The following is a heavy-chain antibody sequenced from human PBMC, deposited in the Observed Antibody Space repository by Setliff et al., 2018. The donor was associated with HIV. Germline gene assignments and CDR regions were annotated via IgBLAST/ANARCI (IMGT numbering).Heavy chain of an antibody. J-gene: IGHJ4*02. Sequence: ASVKVSCKASGYIFTTYDINWVRQATGQGLEWMGWLNPNSGNTGYAQHFEGRVTMTRDPSISTAYMELNRLRSDDTAVYYCARVRLGYNDLTPPRYTHALGYWGQGTLVTVSS. CDR3: ARVRLGYNDLTPPRYTHALGY. D-gene: IGHD6-25*01. CDR1: GYIFTTYD. V-gene: IGHV1-8*02. CDR2: LNPNSGNT.